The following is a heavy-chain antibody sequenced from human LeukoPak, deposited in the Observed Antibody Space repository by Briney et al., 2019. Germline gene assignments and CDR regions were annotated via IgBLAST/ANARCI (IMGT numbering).Heavy chain of an antibody. V-gene: IGHV3-7*01. Sequence: GGSLRLSCVASGFTFSLYWMTWVRQAPGKGLEWVANIKHDGSEKYYVDSVKGRFTISRDSAKKSLYLQMNSLRGEDTAVYYCARGRSTEYWGQGTLVTVSS. CDR1: GFTFSLYW. J-gene: IGHJ4*02. CDR2: IKHDGSEK. CDR3: ARGRSTEY.